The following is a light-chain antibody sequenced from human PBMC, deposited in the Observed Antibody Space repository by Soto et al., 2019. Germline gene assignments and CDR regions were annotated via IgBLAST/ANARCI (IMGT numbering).Light chain of an antibody. CDR2: DVS. CDR3: CSYAGTYSFYV. CDR1: SSDVGGYRF. J-gene: IGLJ1*01. V-gene: IGLV2-11*01. Sequence: QSALTQPRSVSGSPGQSVTISCTGTSSDVGGYRFVSWYQQHPGKAPKLIIYDVSQRPSGVPDRFSGSKSGNTASLTISGLQAEDEADYYCCSYAGTYSFYVFGTGTKLTVL.